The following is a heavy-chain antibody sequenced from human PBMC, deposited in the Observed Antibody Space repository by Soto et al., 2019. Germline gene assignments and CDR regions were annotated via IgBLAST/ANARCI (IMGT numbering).Heavy chain of an antibody. D-gene: IGHD3-10*01. CDR2: IYYSGST. CDR1: GGSFSGYY. V-gene: IGHV4-59*01. CDR3: ATGSGSYYYYYYGMDV. Sequence: SETLSLTCAVYGGSFSGYYWSWIRQPPGKGLEWIGYIYYSGSTNYNPSLKSRVTISVDTSKNQFSLKLSSVTAADTAVYYCATGSGSYYYYYYGMDVWGQGTTVTVSS. J-gene: IGHJ6*02.